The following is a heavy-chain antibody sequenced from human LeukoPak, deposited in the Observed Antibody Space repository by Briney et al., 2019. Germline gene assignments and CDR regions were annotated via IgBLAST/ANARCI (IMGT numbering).Heavy chain of an antibody. V-gene: IGHV3-23*01. CDR1: GFTFSSYA. D-gene: IGHD5-18*01. CDR3: AKGRSGYSYGDIDY. CDR2: ISGSGGNT. J-gene: IGHJ4*02. Sequence: GGSLRLSCAASGFTFSSYAMSWVRHAPGKGLEWVSAISGSGGNTYYADSVKGRFTISRDNSKNTLYLQMNSLRAEDTAVYYCAKGRSGYSYGDIDYWGQGTLVTVSS.